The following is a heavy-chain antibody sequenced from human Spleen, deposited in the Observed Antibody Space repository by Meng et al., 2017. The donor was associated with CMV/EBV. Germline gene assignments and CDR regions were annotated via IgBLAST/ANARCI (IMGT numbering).Heavy chain of an antibody. V-gene: IGHV3-53*01. CDR1: GFTVSRNY. D-gene: IGHD3-3*01. J-gene: IGHJ4*02. CDR2: IYSAGIT. Sequence: LSCAASGFTVSRNYMSWVRQAPGKGLEWVSVIYSAGITYYADSVKGRFTISRDNSKNTLYLQMNTLRPEDTAVYYCARTDVDMRFFDCWGQGTLVTVSS. CDR3: ARTDVDMRFFDC.